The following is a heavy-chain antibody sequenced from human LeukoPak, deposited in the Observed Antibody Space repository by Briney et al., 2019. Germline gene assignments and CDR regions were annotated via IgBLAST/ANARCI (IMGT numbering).Heavy chain of an antibody. J-gene: IGHJ3*02. CDR3: TRRYYDSSGYLDAFDI. V-gene: IGHV4-4*09. CDR2: IYTSGST. CDR1: GGSISSYY. Sequence: SETLSLTCTVSGGSISSYYWSWIRQPPGKGLEWIGYIYTSGSTNYNPSLKSRVTISVDTSKNQFSLKLSSVTAADTAVYYCTRRYYDSSGYLDAFDIWGQGTMVTVSS. D-gene: IGHD3-22*01.